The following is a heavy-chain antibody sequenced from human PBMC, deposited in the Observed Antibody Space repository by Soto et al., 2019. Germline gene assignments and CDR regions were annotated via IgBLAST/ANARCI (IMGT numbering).Heavy chain of an antibody. CDR3: TTYGTLTGFPGRRADF. J-gene: IGHJ4*02. D-gene: IGHD3-9*01. CDR2: IKSEIDGATT. V-gene: IGHV3-15*01. Sequence: EVHLVESGGGLVKPGGSLRLSCAASGFTFSVAWMSWVRQAPGKGLEWVGRIKSEIDGATTDYAAPVEGRFTISRDDSTSTLYLQMNSLKTEDTAMYYCTTYGTLTGFPGRRADFWGQGTLVTVSS. CDR1: GFTFSVAW.